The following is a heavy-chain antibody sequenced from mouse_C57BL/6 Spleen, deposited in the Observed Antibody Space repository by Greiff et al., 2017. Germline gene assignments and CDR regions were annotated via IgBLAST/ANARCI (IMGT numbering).Heavy chain of an antibody. V-gene: IGHV10-1*01. J-gene: IGHJ3*01. D-gene: IGHD2-1*01. CDR1: GFSFNTYA. Sequence: DVKLVESGGGLVQPKGSLKLSCAASGFSFNTYAMNWVRQAPGKGLEWVARIRSKSNNYATYYADSVKDRFTISRDDSESMLYLQMNNLKTEDTAMYYCGGGNYSYWGQGTLVTVSA. CDR2: IRSKSNNYAT. CDR3: GGGNYSY.